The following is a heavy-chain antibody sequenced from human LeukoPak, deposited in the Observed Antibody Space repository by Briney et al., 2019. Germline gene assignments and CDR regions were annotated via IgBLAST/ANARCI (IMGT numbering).Heavy chain of an antibody. CDR1: GFTFSDYY. J-gene: IGHJ6*03. CDR2: IQYDGSNE. CDR3: AKDRCSNGIGCYYYYMDV. D-gene: IGHD2-8*01. Sequence: GGSLRLSCAASGFTFSDYYMSWIRQAPGKGLEWVAYIQYDGSNEQYADSVKGRFSISRDSSKNILYLQMNSLRAEDTAMYYCAKDRCSNGIGCYYYYMDVWGKGTTVTISS. V-gene: IGHV3-30*02.